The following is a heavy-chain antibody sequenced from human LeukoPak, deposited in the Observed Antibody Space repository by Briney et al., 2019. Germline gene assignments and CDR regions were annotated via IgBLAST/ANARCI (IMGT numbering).Heavy chain of an antibody. D-gene: IGHD3-3*01. CDR1: GYTFTSYG. Sequence: GASVKVSCKASGYTFTSYGISRVRQAPGQGLEWMGWISAYNGNTNYAQKLQGRVTMTTDTSTSTAYMELRSLRSDDTAVYYCARAGGPFDLWSGYSPDWGQGTLVTVSS. J-gene: IGHJ4*02. CDR2: ISAYNGNT. CDR3: ARAGGPFDLWSGYSPD. V-gene: IGHV1-18*01.